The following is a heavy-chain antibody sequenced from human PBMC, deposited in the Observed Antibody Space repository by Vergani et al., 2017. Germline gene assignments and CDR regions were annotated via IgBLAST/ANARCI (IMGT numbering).Heavy chain of an antibody. CDR1: GGSFTSYH. CDR2: IDHTGRP. D-gene: IGHD4-11*01. J-gene: IGHJ6*03. Sequence: QVQLQQWGGGLLKPSETLSLTCVVNGGSFTSYHWTWIRQSPGEGREWVGDIDHTGRPDYNPSLKSRITMSVDKSRNQFSLTLNSVTATDTAIYFCARVNTETNGHLYYYYYMDVWGQGTAVTVS. CDR3: ARVNTETNGHLYYYYYMDV. V-gene: IGHV4-34*01.